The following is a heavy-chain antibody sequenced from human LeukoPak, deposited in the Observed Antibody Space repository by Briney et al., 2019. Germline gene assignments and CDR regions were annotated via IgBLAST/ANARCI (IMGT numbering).Heavy chain of an antibody. CDR1: GFTFSSYG. J-gene: IGHJ4*02. CDR2: ISYDGSNK. Sequence: GGSLRLSCAASGFTFSSYGMHWVRQAPGKGLEWVAVISYDGSNKYYADSVKGRFTISRDNSKNTLYLQMNSLRAEDTAVYYCAKTGPSGYYGSGSFEYWGQGTLVTVSS. D-gene: IGHD3-10*01. V-gene: IGHV3-30*18. CDR3: AKTGPSGYYGSGSFEY.